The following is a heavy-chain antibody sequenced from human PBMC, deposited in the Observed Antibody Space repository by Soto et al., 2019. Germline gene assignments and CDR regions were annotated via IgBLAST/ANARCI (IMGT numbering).Heavy chain of an antibody. D-gene: IGHD3-10*01. CDR3: AKVGPYMFRYNWFGP. Sequence: PGGSLRLSCAASGFTFSSYWMHWVRQAPGKGLVWVSVIYSGGATHYAVSVKGRLIISRDKSKNTVDLQMNSLRAEDTAVYYCAKVGPYMFRYNWFGPWGPGTLVTVSS. CDR2: IYSGGAT. CDR1: GFTFSSYW. J-gene: IGHJ5*02. V-gene: IGHV3-53*01.